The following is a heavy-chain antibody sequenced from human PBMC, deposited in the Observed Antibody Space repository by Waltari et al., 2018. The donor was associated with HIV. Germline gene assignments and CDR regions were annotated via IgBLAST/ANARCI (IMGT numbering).Heavy chain of an antibody. Sequence: QVQLVQSGAEVKRPGSSVKVSCKASGGTFSSYAISWVRQAPGKGLEWMGGIIPKLGTPKYAQKCQGRVTITADESTITAYMYLSSLRSEDTAVYYCTRGRYNWHDVGYYYNYDMDVWGQGTTVTVSS. CDR3: TRGRYNWHDVGYYYNYDMDV. D-gene: IGHD1-20*01. J-gene: IGHJ6*02. CDR1: GGTFSSYA. CDR2: IIPKLGTP. V-gene: IGHV1-69*12.